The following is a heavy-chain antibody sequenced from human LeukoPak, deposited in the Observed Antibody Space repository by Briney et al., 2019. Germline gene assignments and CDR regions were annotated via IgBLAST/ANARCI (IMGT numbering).Heavy chain of an antibody. CDR1: SGSISSSNSV. CDR3: ARRGGSGVRGDYYFDY. CDR2: IDYSGGV. D-gene: IGHD3-10*01. V-gene: IGHV4-39*01. Sequence: KPSETLSLTCTVSSGSISSSNSVWRWIRQPPGKGLEWIASIDYSGGVYYNPSLKSRVTISVDTSKNQFSLKVNSVTAADTAVYYCARRGGSGVRGDYYFDYWGQGTLVTVSS. J-gene: IGHJ4*02.